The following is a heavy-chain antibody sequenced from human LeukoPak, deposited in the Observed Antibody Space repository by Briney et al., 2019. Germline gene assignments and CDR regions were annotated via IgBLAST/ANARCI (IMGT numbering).Heavy chain of an antibody. J-gene: IGHJ4*02. CDR3: AREDGGNYGY. V-gene: IGHV4-59*01. Sequence: PSETLSLTCTVSGVSMSSNYWNWIRQPPGRGLEWIGYIYYSGDTYYNPSLKSRVTISVDTSKNQFSLKLSSVTAADTAVYYCAREDGGNYGYWGQGTLVTVSS. D-gene: IGHD4-23*01. CDR1: GVSMSSNY. CDR2: IYYSGDT.